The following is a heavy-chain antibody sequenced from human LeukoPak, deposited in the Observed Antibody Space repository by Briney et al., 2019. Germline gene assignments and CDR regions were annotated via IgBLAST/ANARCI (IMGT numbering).Heavy chain of an antibody. D-gene: IGHD1-14*01. CDR3: ARHEWGITNAFDI. CDR2: IYYSGTT. Sequence: PSETLSLTCTVSGGSFSSSDYYWGWIRQPPGKRLEWIGSIYYSGTTYYNPSLKSRVTISVDTSKKQFSLKLRSVTAADTAVYYCARHEWGITNAFDIWGQGTMVTVSS. CDR1: GGSFSSSDYY. J-gene: IGHJ3*02. V-gene: IGHV4-39*01.